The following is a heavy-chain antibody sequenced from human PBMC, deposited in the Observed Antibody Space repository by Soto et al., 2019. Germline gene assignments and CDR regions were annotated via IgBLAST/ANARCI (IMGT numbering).Heavy chain of an antibody. J-gene: IGHJ4*02. CDR2: TTNTGGDK. Sequence: EVRLLVSGGGLVQPGGSVRLSCAVSGFTFSNYAMNWVRQTPGGGLEWVSTTTNTGGDKIYADSVKGRFTISRDNYKNTLSLQMNNLRVEDTAIYYCAIASGESYPWSLVFDSWCQGTPVTGSS. CDR1: GFTFSNYA. D-gene: IGHD1-26*01. CDR3: AIASGESYPWSLVFDS. V-gene: IGHV3-23*01.